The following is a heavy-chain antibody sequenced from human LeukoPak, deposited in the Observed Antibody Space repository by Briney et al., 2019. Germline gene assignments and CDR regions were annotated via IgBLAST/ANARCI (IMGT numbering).Heavy chain of an antibody. Sequence: GGSLRLSCAASGFTFSTCAMSWVRHAPGKGLEWVSAISGSGGSTYYADSVKGRFTISRDNSKNTLYVQMNSLRAEDTAVYYCAKLAPYGSGSYYLPGGYWGQGTLVTVSS. V-gene: IGHV3-23*01. CDR1: GFTFSTCA. J-gene: IGHJ4*02. CDR3: AKLAPYGSGSYYLPGGY. CDR2: ISGSGGST. D-gene: IGHD3-10*01.